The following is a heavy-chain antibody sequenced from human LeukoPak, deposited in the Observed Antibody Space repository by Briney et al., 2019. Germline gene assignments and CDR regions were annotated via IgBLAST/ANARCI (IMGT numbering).Heavy chain of an antibody. J-gene: IGHJ5*02. D-gene: IGHD6-6*01. CDR3: ARWQYTISSGWFDP. CDR2: IYYSGGT. V-gene: IGHV4-59*08. Sequence: SETLSLTCTLSGGSISSRYWCWIRQPPGKGLEWIGSIYYSGGTNYNPSLQGRVSISVDTSKIQFSLKLSSVTAADTAVYYCARWQYTISSGWFDPWGQGTLVTVSS. CDR1: GGSISSRY.